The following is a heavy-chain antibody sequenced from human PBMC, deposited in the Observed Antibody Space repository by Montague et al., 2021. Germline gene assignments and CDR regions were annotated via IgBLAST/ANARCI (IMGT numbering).Heavy chain of an antibody. Sequence: CAISGDSDGVDVHRWKWEKHTPERHLERQGGRHHRFKKNKDYAESVKSRITIDPDTSKHQFSLHLNSVTPENTAVYYCARIPVGSKDYFDFWGQGTLGTVSS. J-gene: IGHJ4*02. D-gene: IGHD2-2*01. CDR1: GDSDGVDVHR. CDR3: ARIPVGSKDYFDF. V-gene: IGHV6-1*01. CDR2: RHHRFKKNK.